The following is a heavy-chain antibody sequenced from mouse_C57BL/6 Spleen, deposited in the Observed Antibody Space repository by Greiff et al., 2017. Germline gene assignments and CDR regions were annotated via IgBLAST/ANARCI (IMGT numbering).Heavy chain of an antibody. CDR3: ARFYDYDGFAY. D-gene: IGHD2-4*01. V-gene: IGHV1-52*01. CDR1: GYTFTSYW. CDR2: IDPSDSET. Sequence: QVQLQQPGAELVRPGSSVKLSCKASGYTFTSYWMHWVKQRPIQGLEWIGNIDPSDSETHYNQKFKDKATLTVDKSSSTAYMQLSSLTSEDSAVYYCARFYDYDGFAYWGLGTLVTVSA. J-gene: IGHJ3*01.